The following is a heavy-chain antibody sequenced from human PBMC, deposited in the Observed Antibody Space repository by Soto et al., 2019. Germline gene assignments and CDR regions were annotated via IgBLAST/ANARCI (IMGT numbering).Heavy chain of an antibody. CDR1: GFTFSSYG. D-gene: IGHD3-9*01. V-gene: IGHV3-33*01. Sequence: QVQLVESGGGVVQPGRSLRLSCAASGFTFSSYGMHWVRQAPGKGLEWVAVIWYDGSNKYYADSVKGRFTISRDKSKNTLYLQMNSLRAEDTAGYYCARENEYYDILTGYRRYWYFDLWGRGTLVTVSS. CDR2: IWYDGSNK. CDR3: ARENEYYDILTGYRRYWYFDL. J-gene: IGHJ2*01.